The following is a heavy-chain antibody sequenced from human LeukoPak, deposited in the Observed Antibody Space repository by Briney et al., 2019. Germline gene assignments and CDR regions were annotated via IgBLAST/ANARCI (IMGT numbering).Heavy chain of an antibody. J-gene: IGHJ4*02. D-gene: IGHD5-24*01. CDR2: IYYSGGT. CDR1: GGSISSGDYY. Sequence: SQTLSLTCTVSGGSISSGDYYWSWIRQPPGKGLEWIGYIYYSGGTYYNPSLKSRVTISVDASKNQFSLKLSSVTAADTAVYYCARIPGWLQLRGYFDYWGQGTLVTVSS. CDR3: ARIPGWLQLRGYFDY. V-gene: IGHV4-30-4*08.